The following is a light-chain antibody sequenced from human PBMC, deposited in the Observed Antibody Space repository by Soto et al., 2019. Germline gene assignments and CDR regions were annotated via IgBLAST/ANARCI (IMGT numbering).Light chain of an antibody. CDR3: NRYDRYSRYT. V-gene: IGKV1-5*01. J-gene: IGKJ2*01. CDR2: DAS. CDR1: QSISGW. Sequence: DIQMTHSPSTLYASVGDRVTITCWASQSISGWLAWYQYEPGKAPKVLISDASIFESGVPSRVRGSRSGTHFTLTNSSLQPDDFATYYGNRYDRYSRYTFGNGTNLDI.